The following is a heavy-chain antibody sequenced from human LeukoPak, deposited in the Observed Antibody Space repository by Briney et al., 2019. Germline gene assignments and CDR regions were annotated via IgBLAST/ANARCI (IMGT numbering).Heavy chain of an antibody. V-gene: IGHV4-39*07. Sequence: LEWIGSIYYSGSTYYNPSLKSRVTISVDTSKNQFSLKLSSVTAADTAVYYCARDGSGWGDYWGQGTLVTVSS. D-gene: IGHD6-19*01. CDR3: ARDGSGWGDY. J-gene: IGHJ4*02. CDR2: IYYSGST.